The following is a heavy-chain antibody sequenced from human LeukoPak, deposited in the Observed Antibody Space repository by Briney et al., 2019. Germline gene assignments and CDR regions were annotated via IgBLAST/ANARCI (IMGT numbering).Heavy chain of an antibody. CDR1: GYTFTSYG. D-gene: IGHD2/OR15-2a*01. CDR2: INPSGGST. V-gene: IGHV1-46*01. CDR3: ARSQSIDPTYYFDY. J-gene: IGHJ4*02. Sequence: ASVTDSCTASGYTFTSYGISWVRQAPGQGLEWMGIINPSGGSTSYAQKFQGRVTMTRDTSAGTVYMELSSLRSEDTAVYYCARSQSIDPTYYFDYWGQGTLVTVSS.